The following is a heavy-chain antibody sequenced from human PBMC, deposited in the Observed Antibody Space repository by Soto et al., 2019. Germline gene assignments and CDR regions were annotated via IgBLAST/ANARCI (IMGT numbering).Heavy chain of an antibody. J-gene: IGHJ6*02. CDR3: ARGGEVPASHAYYGMDV. V-gene: IGHV1-69*06. Sequence: QVQLVQSGAEVKKPGSSVKVSCKASGGTFSSYAISWVRQAPGQGPEWMGGIIPIFGTINYAQKFQGRVTITADKSTSTAYMELSSLRSEDTAVYYCARGGEVPASHAYYGMDVWGQGTTVTVSS. D-gene: IGHD2-2*01. CDR1: GGTFSSYA. CDR2: IIPIFGTI.